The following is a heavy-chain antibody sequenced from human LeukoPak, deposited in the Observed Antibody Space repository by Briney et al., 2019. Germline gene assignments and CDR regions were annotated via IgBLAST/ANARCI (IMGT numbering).Heavy chain of an antibody. J-gene: IGHJ5*02. CDR3: ARVPHRGNWFDP. CDR1: GFTFSDYY. CDR2: ISSSGNTI. D-gene: IGHD3-10*01. Sequence: PGGSLRLSCAASGFTFSDYYMSWIRQAPGKGLEWVSYISSSGNTIYYADSVKGRFTISRDSAKNSLYLQMNSLRAEDTAVYYCARVPHRGNWFDPWGQGTLVTVSS. V-gene: IGHV3-11*01.